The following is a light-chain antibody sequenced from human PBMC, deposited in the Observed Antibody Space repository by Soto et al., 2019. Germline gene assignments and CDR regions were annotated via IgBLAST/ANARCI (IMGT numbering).Light chain of an antibody. CDR2: KND. CDR1: RSNIGSNY. Sequence: QPVLTQPPSASGTPGQRVTISCSGGRSNIGSNYVYWYQQFPGTAPKLLIFKNDQRPSGVPDRFSGSKSGTSASLAISGLRSEDEADFYCTTWDDTLRSVVFGGGTKLTVL. CDR3: TTWDDTLRSVV. J-gene: IGLJ2*01. V-gene: IGLV1-47*01.